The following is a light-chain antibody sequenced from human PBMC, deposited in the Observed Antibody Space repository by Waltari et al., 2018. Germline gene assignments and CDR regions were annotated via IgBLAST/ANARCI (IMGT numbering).Light chain of an antibody. J-gene: IGLJ2*01. CDR2: GDS. CDR3: STWDFSLSAHVI. V-gene: IGLV1-44*01. CDR1: SDNVGSFT. Sequence: QSTLTQEASVSGTVGQKVTLSCVGNSDNVGSFTVGWYQQVSHGAPKTVMLGDSLASGIPDRFSASKSGATASLTISGLQPEDEAVYYCSTWDFSLSAHVIFGGGTKLTVL.